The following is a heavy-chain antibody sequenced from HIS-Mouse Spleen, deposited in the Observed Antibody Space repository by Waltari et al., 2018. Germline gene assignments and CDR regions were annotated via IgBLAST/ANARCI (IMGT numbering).Heavy chain of an antibody. D-gene: IGHD6-13*01. Sequence: QLQLQESGPGLVKPSETLSLTCPVSGRPISSSSYSWGGIRQPPGKGLEWIGSIYYSGSTYYNPSLKSRVTISVDTSKNQFSLKLSSVTAADTAVYYCAREIPYSSSWYDWYFDLWGRGTLVTVSS. CDR2: IYYSGST. J-gene: IGHJ2*01. CDR1: GRPISSSSYS. V-gene: IGHV4-39*07. CDR3: AREIPYSSSWYDWYFDL.